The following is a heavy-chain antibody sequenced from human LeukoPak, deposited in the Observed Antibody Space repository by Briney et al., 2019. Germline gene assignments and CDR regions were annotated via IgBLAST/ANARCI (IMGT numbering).Heavy chain of an antibody. CDR3: ARVGKPMVRGVIINRDWFDP. CDR2: ISAYNGNT. Sequence: ASVKVSCKASGYTFTSYGISWVRQAPGQGLERMGWISAYNGNTNYAQKLQGRVTMTTDTSTSTAYMELRSLRSDDTAVYYCARVGKPMVRGVIINRDWFDPWGQGTLVTVSS. CDR1: GYTFTSYG. V-gene: IGHV1-18*01. J-gene: IGHJ5*02. D-gene: IGHD3-10*01.